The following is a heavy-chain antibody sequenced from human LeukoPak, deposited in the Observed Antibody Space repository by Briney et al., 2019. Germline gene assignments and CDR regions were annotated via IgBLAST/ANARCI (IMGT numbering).Heavy chain of an antibody. CDR2: IYHSGST. V-gene: IGHV4-30-2*02. D-gene: IGHD2-2*01. Sequence: SETLSLTCAVSGGSISSGGYSWSWIRQPPGKGLEWIGYIYHSGSTYYNPSLKSRVTISVDRSKNQFSLKLSSVTAADTAVYYCARSDIVVVPAAPASYYYYYYGMDVWGQGTTVTVSS. CDR1: GGSISSGGYS. J-gene: IGHJ6*02. CDR3: ARSDIVVVPAAPASYYYYYYGMDV.